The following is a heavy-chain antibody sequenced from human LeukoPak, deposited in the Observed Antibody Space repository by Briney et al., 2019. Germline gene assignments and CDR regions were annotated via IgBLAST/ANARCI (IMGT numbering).Heavy chain of an antibody. D-gene: IGHD4-11*01. CDR1: GGSISTYY. J-gene: IGHJ4*02. V-gene: IGHV4-39*01. CDR3: ARQGMTTVTCSFDY. CDR2: VYYSGST. Sequence: SETLSLTCTVSGGSISTYYWSWIRQPPGKGLEWIGSVYYSGSTYYNPSLKSRVTISVDTSKNQFSLKLSSVTAADTAVYYCARQGMTTVTCSFDYWGQGTLVTVSS.